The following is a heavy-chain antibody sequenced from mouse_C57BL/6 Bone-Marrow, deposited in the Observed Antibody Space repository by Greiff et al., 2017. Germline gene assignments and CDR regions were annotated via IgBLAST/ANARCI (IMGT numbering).Heavy chain of an antibody. D-gene: IGHD2-3*01. CDR2: ISSGSSTI. Sequence: EVKLVESGGGLVKPGGSLKLSCAASGFTFSDYGMHWVRQAPEKGLEWVAYISSGSSTIYYADTVKGRFTISRDNAKNTLFLQMTSLRSEDTAMYYCARGGYYVYYFDYWGQGTTLTVSS. CDR1: GFTFSDYG. J-gene: IGHJ2*01. CDR3: ARGGYYVYYFDY. V-gene: IGHV5-17*01.